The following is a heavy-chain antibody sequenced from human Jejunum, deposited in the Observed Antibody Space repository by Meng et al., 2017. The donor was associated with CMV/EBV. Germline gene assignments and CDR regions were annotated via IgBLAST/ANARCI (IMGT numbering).Heavy chain of an antibody. CDR2: ISYDGNNQ. CDR3: ARAGDFDWLLLVY. CDR1: GFTFRTYA. J-gene: IGHJ4*02. Sequence: AAGFTFRTYAMHWVRRDAGKGLEWVALISYDGNNQFYADSVKGRFTISRDNSKKTLYLQMNSLRADDTAVYYCARAGDFDWLLLVYWGQGTLVTVSS. D-gene: IGHD3-9*01. V-gene: IGHV3-30*04.